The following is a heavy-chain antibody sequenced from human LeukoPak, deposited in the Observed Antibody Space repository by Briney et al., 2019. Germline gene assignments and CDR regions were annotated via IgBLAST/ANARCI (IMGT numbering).Heavy chain of an antibody. CDR3: ARGKYTSFDN. D-gene: IGHD6-6*01. CDR2: TYYRSKWSF. J-gene: IGHJ4*02. Sequence: SQTLSLTWAISGDSIFTNNVAWNWIRQSPSRGLEWLGRTYYRSKWSFDYAVSVKSRITINADTSKNQFSLQLSSVTPEDTAVYYCARGKYTSFDNWGQGTLVTVSS. CDR1: GDSIFTNNVA. V-gene: IGHV6-1*01.